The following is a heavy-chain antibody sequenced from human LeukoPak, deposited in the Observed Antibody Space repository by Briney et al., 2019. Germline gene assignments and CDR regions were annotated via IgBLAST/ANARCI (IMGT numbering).Heavy chain of an antibody. Sequence: PSETLSLTCTVSGGSISSGGYYWSWIRQHPGKGLEWIGYIYYSGSTYYNPSLKSRVTISVDTSKNQFSLKLSSVTAADTAVYYCARAGLTYDFWSGYESPNNWFDPWGQGTLVTVSS. D-gene: IGHD3-3*01. CDR2: IYYSGST. CDR3: ARAGLTYDFWSGYESPNNWFDP. V-gene: IGHV4-31*03. J-gene: IGHJ5*02. CDR1: GGSISSGGYY.